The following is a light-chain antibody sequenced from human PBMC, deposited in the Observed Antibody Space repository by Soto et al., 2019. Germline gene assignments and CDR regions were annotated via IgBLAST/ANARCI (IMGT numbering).Light chain of an antibody. CDR1: SSDVGSYNL. V-gene: IGLV2-23*02. Sequence: HSALTQPASVFGSPGQSITISCTGTSSDVGSYNLVSWYQQHPGKAPKLMIYEVSKRPSGVSNRFSGSKSGNTASLTISGLQAEDEADYYCCSYAGSSTYVFGTGTKATVL. J-gene: IGLJ1*01. CDR3: CSYAGSSTYV. CDR2: EVS.